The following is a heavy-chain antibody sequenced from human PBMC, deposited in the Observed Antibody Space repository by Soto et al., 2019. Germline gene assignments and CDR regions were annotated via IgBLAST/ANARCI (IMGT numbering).Heavy chain of an antibody. CDR3: AKAPAVKILYSSGWYVSY. Sequence: GGSLRLSCAASGFTFSSYAMSWVRQAPGKGLEWVSAISGSGGSTYYADSVKGRFTISRDNSKNTLYLQMNSLRAEDTAVYYCAKAPAVKILYSSGWYVSYWGQGTLVTVSS. V-gene: IGHV3-23*01. D-gene: IGHD6-19*01. J-gene: IGHJ4*02. CDR2: ISGSGGST. CDR1: GFTFSSYA.